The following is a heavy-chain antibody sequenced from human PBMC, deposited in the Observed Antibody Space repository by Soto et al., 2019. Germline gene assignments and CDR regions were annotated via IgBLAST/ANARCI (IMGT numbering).Heavy chain of an antibody. CDR1: GYTFTSYG. Sequence: ASVKVSCKASGYTFTSYGISWVRQAPGQGLEWMGWISAYNGSTNYAQKLQGRVTMTTDTSTSTAYMELRSLRSDDTAVYYCARGYCSGGSCYSLDYWGQGTLVTVSS. CDR3: ARGYCSGGSCYSLDY. CDR2: ISAYNGST. D-gene: IGHD2-15*01. J-gene: IGHJ4*02. V-gene: IGHV1-18*01.